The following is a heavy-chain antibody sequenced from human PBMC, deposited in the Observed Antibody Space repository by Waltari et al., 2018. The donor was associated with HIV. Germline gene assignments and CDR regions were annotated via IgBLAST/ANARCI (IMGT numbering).Heavy chain of an antibody. J-gene: IGHJ5*02. CDR1: GYTFNGYY. D-gene: IGHD6-13*01. V-gene: IGHV1-2*06. CDR2: INPTSGAT. Sequence: QVQLVQSGAEVKKPGASVKVSCKASGYTFNGYYMNWLRQAPGQGLEWMGRINPTSGATKYAQSFQGRVTMTSDTSISTAYMELNRLTSDDTACYYCARESGYSSSWMYRWFDPWGQGTLVTVSS. CDR3: ARESGYSSSWMYRWFDP.